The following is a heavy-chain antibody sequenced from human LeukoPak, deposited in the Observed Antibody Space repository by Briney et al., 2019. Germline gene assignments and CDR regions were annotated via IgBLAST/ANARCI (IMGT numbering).Heavy chain of an antibody. Sequence: GASVTVSCKASGYTFTNYYIHWVRQAPGQGLEWTGIINPSGGSTSYAQKFQGRVTMTRHTSTSTVYMELSSLRSEDTAVYYCAREGPYSDSSRSRFDYWGQGTLVTVSS. CDR3: AREGPYSDSSRSRFDY. V-gene: IGHV1-46*01. CDR1: GYTFTNYY. D-gene: IGHD6-6*01. CDR2: INPSGGST. J-gene: IGHJ4*02.